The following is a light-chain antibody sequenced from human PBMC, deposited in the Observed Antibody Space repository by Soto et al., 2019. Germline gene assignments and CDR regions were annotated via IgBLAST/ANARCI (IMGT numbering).Light chain of an antibody. CDR1: QTVSSDY. Sequence: ENVLTQSPGTLSLSPGERATLSCRASQTVSSDYLGWYQQKPGQAPRLLIYGISNRATGIPDRFSGSGSGTDFTLTISRLEPEDFAVYYCQQYGSSLRTFGQGTKVDIK. CDR3: QQYGSSLRT. J-gene: IGKJ1*01. V-gene: IGKV3-20*01. CDR2: GIS.